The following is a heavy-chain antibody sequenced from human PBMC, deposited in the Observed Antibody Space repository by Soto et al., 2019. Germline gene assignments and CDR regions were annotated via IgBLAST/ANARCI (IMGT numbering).Heavy chain of an antibody. D-gene: IGHD6-13*01. CDR3: VRDVSSSWYRWFDP. CDR1: GGSVSSGSYY. Sequence: XXTLSLPFTVSGGSVSSGSYYWSCIRQPPEKGLEWIGYIYYSGSTNYNPSLKSRVTISVDTSKNQFSLKLSSVTPADTAIYYCVRDVSSSWYRWFDPWGQGTLVTVSS. V-gene: IGHV4-61*01. J-gene: IGHJ5*02. CDR2: IYYSGST.